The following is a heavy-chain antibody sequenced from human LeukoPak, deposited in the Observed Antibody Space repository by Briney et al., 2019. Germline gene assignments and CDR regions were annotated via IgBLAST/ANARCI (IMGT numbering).Heavy chain of an antibody. CDR2: IYYSGST. J-gene: IGHJ4*02. D-gene: IGHD6-19*01. CDR3: ARARSVAGSGFDY. Sequence: SETLSLTCTVSGGSISSYYWSWIRQPPGKGLEGIGYIYYSGSTNYNPSLKSRVTISVDTSKNQFSLKLSSVTAADTAVYYCARARSVAGSGFDYWGQGTLVTVSS. V-gene: IGHV4-59*08. CDR1: GGSISSYY.